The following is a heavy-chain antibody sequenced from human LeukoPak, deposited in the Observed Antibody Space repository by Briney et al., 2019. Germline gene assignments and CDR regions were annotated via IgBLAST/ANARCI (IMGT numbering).Heavy chain of an antibody. Sequence: GGSLRLSCTASGFTFDDYAMHWVRQAPGKGLEWVSLISGDGGSTYYADSVKGRFAISRDNSKNSLYLQMNSLRTEDTALYYCAKDIHLDAEYFQHWGQGTLVTVSS. CDR2: ISGDGGST. V-gene: IGHV3-43*02. CDR1: GFTFDDYA. J-gene: IGHJ1*01. D-gene: IGHD3-9*01. CDR3: AKDIHLDAEYFQH.